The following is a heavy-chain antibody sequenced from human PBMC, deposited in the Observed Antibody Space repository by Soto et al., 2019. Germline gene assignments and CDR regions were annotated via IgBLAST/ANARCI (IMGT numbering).Heavy chain of an antibody. CDR2: TYYRSKWYN. Sequence: PSQTLSLTCAISGDSVSSNSAAWNWIRQSPSRGLEWLGRTYYRSKWYNDYAVSVKSRITINPDTSKNQISLQLNSVTPEDTAVYYCAYCRDIYGEFCAPFAYWGLGILVTVSS. CDR3: AYCRDIYGEFCAPFAY. CDR1: GDSVSSNSAA. D-gene: IGHD3-16*01. V-gene: IGHV6-1*01. J-gene: IGHJ4*02.